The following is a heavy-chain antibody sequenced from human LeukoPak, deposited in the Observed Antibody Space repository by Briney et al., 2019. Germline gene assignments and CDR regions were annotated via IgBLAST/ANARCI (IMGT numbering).Heavy chain of an antibody. J-gene: IGHJ3*02. CDR1: GGSISSYX. D-gene: IGHD5-24*01. V-gene: IGHV4-59*01. CDR3: ARVGWLQLLGAFDI. Sequence: SXXLSXTXTVSGGSISSYXWSWIRQPXGXXLEWIGYIYYSGSTNYNPSLKSRVTISVDTSKNQFSLKLSSVTAADTAVYYCARVGWLQLLGAFDIWGQGTMVTVSS. CDR2: IYYSGST.